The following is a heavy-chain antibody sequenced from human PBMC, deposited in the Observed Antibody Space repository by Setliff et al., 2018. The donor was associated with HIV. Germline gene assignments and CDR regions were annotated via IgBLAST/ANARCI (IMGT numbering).Heavy chain of an antibody. CDR3: ARLGYSGSLVGAFDI. D-gene: IGHD1-26*01. Sequence: SETLSLTCTVSGYSTSSGYYWGWIRQPPGKGLEWIGSIYHSGITYYNSSLKSRVTISVDTSKNQFPLNLTSVTAADTAVYYCARLGYSGSLVGAFDIWGQGTMVTVSS. CDR2: IYHSGIT. J-gene: IGHJ3*02. V-gene: IGHV4-38-2*02. CDR1: GYSTSSGYY.